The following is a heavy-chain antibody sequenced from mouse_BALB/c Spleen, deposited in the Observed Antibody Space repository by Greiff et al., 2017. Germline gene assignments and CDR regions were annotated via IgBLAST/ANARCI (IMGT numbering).Heavy chain of an antibody. CDR2: ISNLAYSI. J-gene: IGHJ2*01. CDR3: AREGGNYYFDY. V-gene: IGHV5-15*02. CDR1: GFTFSDYG. Sequence: EVKVVESGGGLVQPGGSRKLSCAASGFTFSDYGMAWVRQAPGKGPEWVAFISNLAYSIYYADTVTGRFTISRENAKNTLYLEMSSLRSEDTAMYYCAREGGNYYFDYWGQGTTLTVSS. D-gene: IGHD2-1*01.